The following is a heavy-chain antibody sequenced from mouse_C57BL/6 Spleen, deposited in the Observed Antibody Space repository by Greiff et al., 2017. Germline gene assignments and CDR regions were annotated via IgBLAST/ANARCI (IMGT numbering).Heavy chain of an antibody. CDR1: GYTFTDYY. J-gene: IGHJ2*01. V-gene: IGHV1-19*01. CDR3: ARGGGNPYYFDY. D-gene: IGHD2-1*01. Sequence: EVQLQQSGPVLVKPGASVKMSCKASGYTFTDYYMNWVKQSHGKSLEWIGVINPYNGGTSYNQKFKGKATLTVDKSSSTAYMELNSLTSEDSAVYYCARGGGNPYYFDYWGQGTTLTVSS. CDR2: INPYNGGT.